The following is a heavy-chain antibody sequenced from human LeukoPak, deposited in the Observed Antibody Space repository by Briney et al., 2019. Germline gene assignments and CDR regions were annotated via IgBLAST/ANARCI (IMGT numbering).Heavy chain of an antibody. J-gene: IGHJ6*02. D-gene: IGHD5-18*01. CDR3: ARYCYGYYYYGMDV. CDR1: GYTFTSYD. V-gene: IGHV1-8*01. CDR2: MNPNSGNT. Sequence: ASVKVSCKASGYTFTSYDINWVRQATGQGLEWMGWMNPNSGNTGYAQKFQGRVTMTRNTSISTAYMELSSLRSEDTAVYYCARYCYGYYYYGMDVWGQGTTVTVSS.